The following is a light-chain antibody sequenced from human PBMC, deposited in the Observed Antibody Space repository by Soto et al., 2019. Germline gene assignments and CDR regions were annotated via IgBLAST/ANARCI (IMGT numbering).Light chain of an antibody. J-gene: IGKJ3*01. V-gene: IGKV3-15*01. CDR3: QQRGT. CDR1: QSVRSH. CDR2: GAS. Sequence: EVVMTQSPATLSVSPGERATLSCRASQSVRSHLAWYQQKPGQAPSLLIFGASTRATGVPARFSGSGSGTDFTLTISSLEPEDLAVYYCQQRGTFGPGTKVDIK.